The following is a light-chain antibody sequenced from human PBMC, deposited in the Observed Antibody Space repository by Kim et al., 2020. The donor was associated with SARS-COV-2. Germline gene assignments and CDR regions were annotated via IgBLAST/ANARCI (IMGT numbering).Light chain of an antibody. CDR2: QDS. CDR3: QAWDSNTGV. J-gene: IGLJ3*02. V-gene: IGLV3-1*01. CDR1: KLGDKY. Sequence: SYELTQPPSVSVSPGQTASITCSGDKLGDKYACWYQQKPGQSPVLVIYQDSKRPSGIPERFSGSNSGNTATLTISGTQPMDEADFYCQAWDSNTGVFGGGPKLTVL.